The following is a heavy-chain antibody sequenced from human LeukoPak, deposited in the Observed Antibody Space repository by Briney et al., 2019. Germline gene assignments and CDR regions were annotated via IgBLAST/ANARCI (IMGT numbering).Heavy chain of an antibody. CDR1: GGTSNSHA. V-gene: IGHV1-69*04. Sequence: SVKVSCKASGGTSNSHAISWVRQAPGQGLEWMGRIIPNHGTTNRAQNFQDRVTLTADKSTNTAYMELTSLTSDDTAVYYCATTNDGGGYQWGDFFDFWGQGTLVTVSS. CDR3: ATTNDGGGYQWGDFFDF. CDR2: IIPNHGTT. D-gene: IGHD3-22*01. J-gene: IGHJ4*02.